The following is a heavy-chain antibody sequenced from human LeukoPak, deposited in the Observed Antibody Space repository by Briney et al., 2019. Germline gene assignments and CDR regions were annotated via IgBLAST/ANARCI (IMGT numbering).Heavy chain of an antibody. CDR1: GFTFSNYA. D-gene: IGHD3-22*01. CDR3: AKRSSTSSGFFDF. Sequence: GGSLRLSCTASGFTFSNYAMTWVRQAPGKGLEWVSAITGSGASTNSADSVKGRFTISRDNSKNTIYLQMSSLRAEDTAIYYCAKRSSTSSGFFDFWGRGTLVTVSS. CDR2: ITGSGAST. J-gene: IGHJ4*02. V-gene: IGHV3-23*01.